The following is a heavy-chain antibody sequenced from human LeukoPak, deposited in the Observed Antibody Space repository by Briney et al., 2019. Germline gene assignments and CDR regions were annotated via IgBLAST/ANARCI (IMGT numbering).Heavy chain of an antibody. Sequence: PGGSLRLSCAASGFTFSSYGMHWVRQAPGKGLEWVAVISYDGSNKYYADSVKGRFTISRDNSKNTLYLQMNSLRAEDTAVYYCTNMGSGDGMDVCGQGTTVTVSS. CDR1: GFTFSSYG. V-gene: IGHV3-30*18. D-gene: IGHD6-19*01. CDR3: TNMGSGDGMDV. J-gene: IGHJ6*01. CDR2: ISYDGSNK.